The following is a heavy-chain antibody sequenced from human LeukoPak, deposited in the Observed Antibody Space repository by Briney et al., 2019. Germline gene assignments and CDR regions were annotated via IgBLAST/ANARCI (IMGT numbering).Heavy chain of an antibody. CDR1: GFTFISYA. D-gene: IGHD6-13*01. Sequence: GWALRLSFAASGFTFISYAMSCVRQAPGKGLEWVSAISRRGGSTYYEASVKGRFTISRDNSKNTLYLQMNSLRAEDTAVYYCAKAGDSSSWYYFDYWGQGTLVTVSS. J-gene: IGHJ4*02. CDR3: AKAGDSSSWYYFDY. CDR2: ISRRGGST. V-gene: IGHV3-23*02.